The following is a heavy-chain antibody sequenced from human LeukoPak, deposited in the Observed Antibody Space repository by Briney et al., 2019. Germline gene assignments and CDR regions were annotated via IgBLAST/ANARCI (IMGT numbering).Heavy chain of an antibody. J-gene: IGHJ4*02. D-gene: IGHD1-26*01. CDR3: ASLCGSYRFEIVVY. V-gene: IGHV3-21*01. Sequence: GGSLRLSCAASGFTFSSYSMNWVRQAPGKGLEWVSSISSSSSYIYYADSVKGRFTISRDNAKNSLYLQMNSLRAEDTAVYYCASLCGSYRFEIVVYWGQGTLVTVSS. CDR1: GFTFSSYS. CDR2: ISSSSSYI.